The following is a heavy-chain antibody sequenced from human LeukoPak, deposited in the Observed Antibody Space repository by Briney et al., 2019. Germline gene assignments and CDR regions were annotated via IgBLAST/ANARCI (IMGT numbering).Heavy chain of an antibody. D-gene: IGHD4-17*01. V-gene: IGHV4-4*07. CDR1: GGSISSYY. CDR3: ARDETVTTFRGRYYYFDY. Sequence: SETLSLTCTVSGGSISSYYWSWIRQPAGKGLEWIGRIYTSGSTNYNPSLKSRVTMSVDTSKNQFSLKLSSVTAADTAVYYCARDETVTTFRGRYYYFDYWAQGTLVTVSS. J-gene: IGHJ4*02. CDR2: IYTSGST.